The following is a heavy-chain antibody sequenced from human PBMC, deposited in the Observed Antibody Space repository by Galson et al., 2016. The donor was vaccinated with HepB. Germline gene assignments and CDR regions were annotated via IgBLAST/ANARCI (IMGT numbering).Heavy chain of an antibody. CDR1: GDSVSRISLA. V-gene: IGHV6-1*01. J-gene: IGHJ4*02. D-gene: IGHD7-27*01. CDR3: ARDYWGFFDY. Sequence: CAISGDSVSRISLAWNWIRQSPSRGLEWLGRTYYRSKRYNDYAASVKSRISINPDTSKNQFSLHLNSVTPEDTAVYYCARDYWGFFDYWGQGTLVTVSS. CDR2: TYYRSKRYN.